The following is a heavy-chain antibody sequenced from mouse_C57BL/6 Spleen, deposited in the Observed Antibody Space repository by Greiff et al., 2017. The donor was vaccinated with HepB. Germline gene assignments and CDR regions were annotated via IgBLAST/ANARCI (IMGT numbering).Heavy chain of an antibody. J-gene: IGHJ2*01. CDR3: ARQDYGSPPFDY. CDR2: ISSGGSYT. D-gene: IGHD1-1*01. Sequence: VQLQQSGGDLVKPGGSLKLSCAASGFTFSSYGMSWVRQTPDKRLEWVATISSGGSYTYYPDSVKGRFTISRDNAKNTLYLQKSSLKSEDTAMYYCARQDYGSPPFDYWGQGTTLTVSS. V-gene: IGHV5-6*01. CDR1: GFTFSSYG.